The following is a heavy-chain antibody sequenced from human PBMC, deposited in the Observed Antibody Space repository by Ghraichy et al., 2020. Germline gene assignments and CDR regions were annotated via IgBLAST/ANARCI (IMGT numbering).Heavy chain of an antibody. CDR2: FDPEDGET. J-gene: IGHJ4*02. D-gene: IGHD6-13*01. CDR1: GYTLTELS. V-gene: IGHV1-24*01. CDR3: ATVLAAPRLEYFDY. Sequence: ASVKVSCKVSGYTLTELSMHWVRQAPGKGLEWMGGFDPEDGETIYAQKFQGRVTMTEDTSTDTAYMELSSLRSEDTAVYYCATVLAAPRLEYFDYWGQGTLVTVSS.